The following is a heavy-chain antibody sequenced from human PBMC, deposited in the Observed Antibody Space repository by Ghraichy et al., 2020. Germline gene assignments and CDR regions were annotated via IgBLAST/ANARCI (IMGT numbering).Heavy chain of an antibody. V-gene: IGHV3-74*03. D-gene: IGHD2-15*01. J-gene: IGHJ3*02. Sequence: SCAASGFTFSSYWMHWVRQAPGKGLVWVSDIDTDGSTTKYADSVKGRFTISRDNAKNTLYLQMNSLRAEDTAVYYCATIGLGYCSGGYCYSGPFDIWGKGTMVTVSS. CDR2: IDTDGSTT. CDR3: ATIGLGYCSGGYCYSGPFDI. CDR1: GFTFSSYW.